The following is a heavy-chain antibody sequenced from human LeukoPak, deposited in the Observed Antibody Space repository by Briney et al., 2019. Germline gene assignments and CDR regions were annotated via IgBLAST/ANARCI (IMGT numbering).Heavy chain of an antibody. V-gene: IGHV3-23*01. J-gene: IGHJ3*02. CDR1: GFTFSSYA. D-gene: IGHD3-9*01. CDR3: AKDDDILTGRDAFDI. CDR2: ISGSGGST. Sequence: PGGSLRLSCAASGFTFSSYAMSWVRQAPGKRLEWVSAISGSGGSTYYADSVKGRFTISRDNSKNTLYLQMNSLRAEDTAVYYCAKDDDILTGRDAFDIWGQGTMVTVSS.